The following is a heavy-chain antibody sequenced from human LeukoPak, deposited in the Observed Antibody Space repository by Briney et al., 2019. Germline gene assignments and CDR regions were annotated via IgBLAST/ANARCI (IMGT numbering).Heavy chain of an antibody. Sequence: SETLSLTCAVYGGSFSGYYWSWIRQPPGKGLEWIGEINHSGSTNYNPSLKSRVTISVDTSKNQFSLKLSSVTAADTAVYYCARGRILGWRYFDYWGQGTLVTVSS. CDR3: ARGRILGWRYFDY. V-gene: IGHV4-34*01. CDR2: INHSGST. CDR1: GGSFSGYY. D-gene: IGHD3-3*01. J-gene: IGHJ4*02.